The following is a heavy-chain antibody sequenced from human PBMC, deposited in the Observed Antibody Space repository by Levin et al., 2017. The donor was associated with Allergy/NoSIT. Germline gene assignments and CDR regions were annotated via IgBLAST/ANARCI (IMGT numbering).Heavy chain of an antibody. CDR3: ARVGGSGSYYQIDY. CDR1: GYTFTGYY. J-gene: IGHJ4*02. V-gene: IGHV1-2*02. D-gene: IGHD3-10*01. Sequence: ASVKVSCKASGYTFTGYYMHWVRQAPGQGLEWMGWINPNSGGTNYAQKFQGRVTMTRDTSISTAYMELSRLRSDDTAVYYCARVGGSGSYYQIDYWGQGTLVTVSS. CDR2: INPNSGGT.